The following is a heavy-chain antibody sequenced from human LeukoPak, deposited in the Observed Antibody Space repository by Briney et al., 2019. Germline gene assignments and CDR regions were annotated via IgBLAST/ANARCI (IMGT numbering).Heavy chain of an antibody. J-gene: IGHJ3*02. D-gene: IGHD3-10*01. V-gene: IGHV4-30-2*01. CDR1: GGSISSGGYS. CDR3: ARVLIIPMVRGVIPDAFDI. CDR2: IYHSGST. Sequence: SETLSHTCAVSGGSISSGGYSWSWIRQPPGKGLEWIGYIYHSGSTYYYPSLKSRVTISVDRSKNQFSLKLSSVTAADTAVYYCARVLIIPMVRGVIPDAFDIWGQGTMVTVSS.